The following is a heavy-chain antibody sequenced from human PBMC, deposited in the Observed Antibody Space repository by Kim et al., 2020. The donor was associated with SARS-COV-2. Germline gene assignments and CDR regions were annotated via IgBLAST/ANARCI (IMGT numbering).Heavy chain of an antibody. CDR2: ISGSGGST. CDR1: GFTFSSYA. Sequence: GGSLRLSCAASGFTFSSYAMSWVRQAPGKGLEWVAAISGSGGSTYYADVVNGLSTISSDTYKNPQQQKMNRRRDEDTADYYCKSDATNYYYGMDVWGQGT. J-gene: IGHJ6*02. CDR3: KSDATNYYYGMDV. V-gene: IGHV3-23*01.